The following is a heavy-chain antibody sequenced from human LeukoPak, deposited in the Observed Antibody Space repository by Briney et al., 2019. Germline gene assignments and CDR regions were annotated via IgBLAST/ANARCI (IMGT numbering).Heavy chain of an antibody. CDR1: GFTFSSYS. J-gene: IGHJ4*02. Sequence: PGGSLRLSCAASGFTFSSYSMNWVRQAPGKGLEWVSSISSSSSYIYYADSVKGRFTISRDNAKNSLYLQMNSLRAEDTAVYYCARGPYDSSGYYYSDYWGQGTLVTVSS. D-gene: IGHD3-22*01. V-gene: IGHV3-21*01. CDR2: ISSSSSYI. CDR3: ARGPYDSSGYYYSDY.